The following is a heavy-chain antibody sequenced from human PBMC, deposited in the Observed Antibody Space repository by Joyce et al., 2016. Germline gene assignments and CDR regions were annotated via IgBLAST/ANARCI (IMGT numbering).Heavy chain of an antibody. CDR2: RKQEGSAK. Sequence: EVRLVESGGGLVQPGGSLRLSCEGSGIIFSGYWMTWIREVPGNGLGWMAIRKQEGSAKRYLDSVEGRFAIARGNAKNSVFLQMNSLRDDATALYYCAAGAGWQIDYWGQGTMVTVSS. J-gene: IGHJ4*02. D-gene: IGHD6-19*01. V-gene: IGHV3-7*03. CDR3: AAGAGWQIDY. CDR1: GIIFSGYW.